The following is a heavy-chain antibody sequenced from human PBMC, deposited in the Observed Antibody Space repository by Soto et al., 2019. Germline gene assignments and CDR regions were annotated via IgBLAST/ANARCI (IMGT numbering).Heavy chain of an antibody. CDR2: ISYDGSNK. J-gene: IGHJ4*02. CDR1: GFTFSSYA. D-gene: IGHD1-26*01. CDR3: ARALWERTDPFDY. V-gene: IGHV3-30-3*01. Sequence: QVQLVESGGGVVQPGRSLRLSCAASGFTFSSYAMHWVRQAPGKGLEWVAVISYDGSNKYYADSVKGRFTISRDNSKNTLYLQMNSLRADDTAVYHCARALWERTDPFDYWGLGTLVTVSS.